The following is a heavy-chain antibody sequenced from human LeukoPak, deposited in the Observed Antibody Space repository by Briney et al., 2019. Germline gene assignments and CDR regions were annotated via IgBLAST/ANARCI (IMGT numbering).Heavy chain of an antibody. CDR2: INPNSGGT. CDR1: GYTFTSYY. J-gene: IGHJ6*02. CDR3: ARGQAGYSYGPDPYYYYYGMDV. V-gene: IGHV1-2*02. Sequence: ASVKASCKASGYTFTSYYMHWVRQAPGQGLEWMGWINPNSGGTNYAQKFQGRVTMTRDTSISTAYMELSRLRSDDTAVYYCARGQAGYSYGPDPYYYYYGMDVWGQGTTVTVSS. D-gene: IGHD5-18*01.